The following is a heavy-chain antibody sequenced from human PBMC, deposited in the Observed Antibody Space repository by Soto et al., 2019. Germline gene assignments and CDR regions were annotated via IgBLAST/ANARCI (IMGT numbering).Heavy chain of an antibody. Sequence: GGSLRLSCRTSGLMFRTYLMSWVRQAPGKGLEWVANIKTDGSEEYYADSVMGRFTISRDNTKNSLYLQMNSLRADDTAMYYCAIYHASNWATYRVRHWRQGTLVT. CDR3: AIYHASNWATYRVRH. J-gene: IGHJ4*02. V-gene: IGHV3-7*01. CDR2: IKTDGSEE. D-gene: IGHD3-16*02. CDR1: GLMFRTYL.